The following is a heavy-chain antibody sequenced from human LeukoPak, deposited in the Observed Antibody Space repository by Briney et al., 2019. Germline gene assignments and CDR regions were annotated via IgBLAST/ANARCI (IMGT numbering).Heavy chain of an antibody. J-gene: IGHJ4*02. CDR3: ARDQRWRFNFDS. D-gene: IGHD4-23*01. V-gene: IGHV3-11*04. Sequence: AGGSLRLSCAASGFTFSDYYMSWIRQAPGKGLEWVSYISSSGRTIYYADSVKGRFTISRDNAKNSLYLEMNSLRAEDTAVYYCARDQRWRFNFDSWGQGILVTVSS. CDR2: ISSSGRTI. CDR1: GFTFSDYY.